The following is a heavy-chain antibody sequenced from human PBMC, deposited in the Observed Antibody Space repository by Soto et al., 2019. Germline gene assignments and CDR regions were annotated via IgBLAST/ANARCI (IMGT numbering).Heavy chain of an antibody. CDR1: GYTFSNYG. CDR3: SRFIMVGGWFDPNYYHGMDV. J-gene: IGHJ6*02. CDR2: ISGYNGNT. V-gene: IGHV1-18*01. Sequence: QVQLVQSGAEVTKPGASVTVSCKTSGYTFSNYGINWVRQAPGQGLEWMGWISGYNGNTNYAQTVQGRVTMTTDTSTGTVYMELRSLKSDDTAIYYCSRFIMVGGWFDPNYYHGMDVWGQGTTVTVSS. D-gene: IGHD6-19*01.